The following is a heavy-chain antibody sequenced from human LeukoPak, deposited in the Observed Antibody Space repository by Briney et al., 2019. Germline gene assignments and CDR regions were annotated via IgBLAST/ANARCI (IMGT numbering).Heavy chain of an antibody. V-gene: IGHV4-59*01. Sequence: SETLSLTCTVSGGSISGYYWSWIRQPPGKGLEWIGYIYYSGSTKCNPSLKSRVTISVDTPKNQFSLKLSSVTAADTAVYYCARGVLLATYYFDYWGQGTLVTVSS. J-gene: IGHJ4*02. CDR1: GGSISGYY. D-gene: IGHD3-10*01. CDR2: IYYSGST. CDR3: ARGVLLATYYFDY.